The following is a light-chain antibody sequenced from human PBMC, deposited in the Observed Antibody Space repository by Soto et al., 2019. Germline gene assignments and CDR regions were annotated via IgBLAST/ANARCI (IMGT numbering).Light chain of an antibody. J-gene: IGKJ1*01. CDR1: KSVSSN. CDR2: GAS. CDR3: QQYHNWWT. Sequence: EIVMTHSPATLSASPGERATLSCRASKSVSSNLDWYQQKPGQAPRLLIYGASTRATGVPTRFSGSGSGTEFTLTVSSLQSEDFAVYYCQQYHNWWTFGQGTKVEIK. V-gene: IGKV3-15*01.